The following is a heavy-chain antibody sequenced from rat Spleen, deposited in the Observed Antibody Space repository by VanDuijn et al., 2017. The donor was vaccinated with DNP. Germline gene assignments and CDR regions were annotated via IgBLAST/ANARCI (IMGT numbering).Heavy chain of an antibody. J-gene: IGHJ2*01. V-gene: IGHV5-7*01. CDR1: GFTFSDYN. CDR3: TRHRFPLYYFDF. D-gene: IGHD3-1*01. Sequence: EVQLVESGGGLVQPGRSLKLSCAASGFTFSDYNMAWVRQAPKKGLEWVATISYEGSTTYYRESVKGRFTISRDHAKSTLYLQMDSLRSEDTATYYCTRHRFPLYYFDFWGQGVMVTVSS. CDR2: ISYEGSTT.